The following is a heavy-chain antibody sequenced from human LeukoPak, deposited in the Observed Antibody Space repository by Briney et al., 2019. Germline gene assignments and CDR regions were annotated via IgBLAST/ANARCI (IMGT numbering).Heavy chain of an antibody. Sequence: PGGSLRLSCAASGFTFSSYWMHWVRQAPGKGLVWVSRINSDGSSTSYADSVKGRFTISRDNAKNTLYLQMNSLRAEDTAVYYCAIAVAGTQADYWGQGTLVTVSS. CDR3: AIAVAGTQADY. CDR1: GFTFSSYW. CDR2: INSDGSST. V-gene: IGHV3-74*01. J-gene: IGHJ4*02. D-gene: IGHD6-19*01.